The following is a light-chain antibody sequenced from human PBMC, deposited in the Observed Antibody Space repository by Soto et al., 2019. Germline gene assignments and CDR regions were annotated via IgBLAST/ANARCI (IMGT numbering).Light chain of an antibody. J-gene: IGKJ4*01. V-gene: IGKV3-15*01. CDR3: QQYNNWPLT. CDR1: QSVSSN. CDR2: GAS. Sequence: EIVMTQSPATLSVSPGERATLSCRASQSVSSNLAWYQQKPGQAPRLLIYGASTRATGIPARFSGSGSGTDVTLTISSLQCEDFAVYYCQQYNNWPLTFGGGTKVESK.